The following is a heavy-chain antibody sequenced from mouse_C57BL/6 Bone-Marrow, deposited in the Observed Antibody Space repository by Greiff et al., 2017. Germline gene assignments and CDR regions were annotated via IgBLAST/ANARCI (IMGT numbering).Heavy chain of an antibody. J-gene: IGHJ4*01. CDR2: IRNKANGYTT. CDR1: GFTFTDYY. CDR3: AGCSNGYGAPYAMDY. V-gene: IGHV7-3*01. Sequence: EVQLVESGGGLVQPGGSLSLSCAASGFTFTDYYMSWVRQPPGKALEWLGFIRNKANGYTTEYSASVKGRFTISRDNSQSILYLQMNALRAEGSATYDGAGCSNGYGAPYAMDYWGQGTSVTVSS. D-gene: IGHD1-2*01.